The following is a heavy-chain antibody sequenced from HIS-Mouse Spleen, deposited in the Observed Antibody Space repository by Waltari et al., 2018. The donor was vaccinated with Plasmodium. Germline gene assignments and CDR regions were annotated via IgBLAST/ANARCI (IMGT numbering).Heavy chain of an antibody. CDR1: GGSFSGYY. J-gene: IGHJ3*02. CDR2: IKHSGST. V-gene: IGHV4-34*01. CDR3: ARGFAYYYDSSPGAFDI. D-gene: IGHD3-22*01. Sequence: QVQLQQWGAGLLKPSETLSLTCAVYGGSFSGYYWSWIRPPPGKGLEWIGEIKHSGSTNYNPSLKRRVTISVDTSKNQFSLKLSSVTAADTAVYYCARGFAYYYDSSPGAFDIWGQGTMVTVSS.